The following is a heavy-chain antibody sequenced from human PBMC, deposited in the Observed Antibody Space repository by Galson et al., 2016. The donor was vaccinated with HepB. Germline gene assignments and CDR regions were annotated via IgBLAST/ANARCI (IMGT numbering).Heavy chain of an antibody. Sequence: SLRLSCATSGFTFYTHVMTWVRQAPGEGLEWVSSITGSGGITDYADSVRGRFSISRENSKNTLYLQMNSLRAEDTAVYYCAKSPSDYGDYRFHYWGQGALVIVSS. CDR1: GFTFYTHV. CDR3: AKSPSDYGDYRFHY. J-gene: IGHJ4*02. D-gene: IGHD4-17*01. V-gene: IGHV3-23*01. CDR2: ITGSGGIT.